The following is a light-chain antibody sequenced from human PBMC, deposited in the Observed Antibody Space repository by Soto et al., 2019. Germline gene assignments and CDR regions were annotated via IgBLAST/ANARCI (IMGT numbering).Light chain of an antibody. CDR3: QQRSNSPPWIT. Sequence: VLSQSPAPLSLSPGARAPLSCSASQSVSIYLAWYQQKPGQAPRLLIYDASNRATGTPAKFSGSGSGTDFTLTISSLEPEDSAVYYCQQRSNSPPWITFGQGTRLEIK. V-gene: IGKV3-11*01. CDR1: QSVSIY. CDR2: DAS. J-gene: IGKJ5*01.